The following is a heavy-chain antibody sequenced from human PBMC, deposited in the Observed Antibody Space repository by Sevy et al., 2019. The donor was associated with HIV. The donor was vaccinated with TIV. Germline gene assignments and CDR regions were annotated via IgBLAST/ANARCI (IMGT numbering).Heavy chain of an antibody. J-gene: IGHJ4*02. Sequence: GGSLRLSCATSGFTFSSYAMSWVRQAPGKGLEWVSAISGSGGSTYYADSVKGRFTISRDNSKNTLYLQMNSLRAEDTAVYYCAKGGSSSPYYFDYWGQGTLVTVSS. CDR3: AKGGSSSPYYFDY. D-gene: IGHD6-13*01. V-gene: IGHV3-23*01. CDR2: ISGSGGST. CDR1: GFTFSSYA.